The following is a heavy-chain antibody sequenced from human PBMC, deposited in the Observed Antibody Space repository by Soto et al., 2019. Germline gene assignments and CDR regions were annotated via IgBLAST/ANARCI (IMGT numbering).Heavy chain of an antibody. CDR3: ASPNIAARTSYYYYGMDV. D-gene: IGHD6-6*01. J-gene: IGHJ6*02. CDR1: GGTFSSYA. V-gene: IGHV1-69*13. CDR2: IIPIFGTA. Sequence: GASVKVSCKASGGTFSSYAISWVRQAPGQGLEWMGGIIPIFGTANYAQKFQGRVTITADESTSTAYMELSSLRSEDTAVYYCASPNIAARTSYYYYGMDVWGQGTTVTVSS.